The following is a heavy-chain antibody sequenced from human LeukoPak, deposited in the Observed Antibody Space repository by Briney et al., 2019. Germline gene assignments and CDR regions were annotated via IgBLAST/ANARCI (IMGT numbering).Heavy chain of an antibody. D-gene: IGHD1-26*01. J-gene: IGHJ4*02. CDR3: AKDQEELLPTLFDY. CDR1: GFTFSSYA. Sequence: PGGSLRLSCAASGFTFSSYAMSWVRQAPGKGLEWVSTISGSGGSTYYADSVKGRFTISRGNSKNTLYLQMNSLRAEDTAVYYCAKDQEELLPTLFDYWGQGTLVTVSS. V-gene: IGHV3-23*01. CDR2: ISGSGGST.